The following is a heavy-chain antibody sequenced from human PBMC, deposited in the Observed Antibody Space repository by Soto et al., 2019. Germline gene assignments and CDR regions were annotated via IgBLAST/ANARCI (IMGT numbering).Heavy chain of an antibody. CDR3: ARETYRGFYFDY. CDR2: INSDGSRT. V-gene: IGHV3-74*01. CDR1: GFTFTDYW. J-gene: IGHJ4*02. D-gene: IGHD4-4*01. Sequence: GGSLRLSCAASGFTFTDYWTHGVRQAPGKGLVWVSRINSDGSRTSYADSVTGRFTISRDNAKNTLYLQMNSLRVEDTALYYCARETYRGFYFDYWGQGTLVTVSS.